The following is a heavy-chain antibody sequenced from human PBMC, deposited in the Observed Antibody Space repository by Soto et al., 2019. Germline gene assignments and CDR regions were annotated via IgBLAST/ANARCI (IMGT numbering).Heavy chain of an antibody. Sequence: ASVKVSCKASGGTFSSYAISCVRQAPGQGLEWMXIXNXXXGXTXXXQXXXXRVTMTRDTSTSTVYMELRSLRSEDTAVYYCARSLGEPDELLVDYWGQGTLVTVSS. CDR1: GGTFSSYA. CDR3: ARSLGEPDELLVDY. J-gene: IGHJ4*02. CDR2: XNXXXGXT. V-gene: IGHV1-46*01. D-gene: IGHD3-10*01.